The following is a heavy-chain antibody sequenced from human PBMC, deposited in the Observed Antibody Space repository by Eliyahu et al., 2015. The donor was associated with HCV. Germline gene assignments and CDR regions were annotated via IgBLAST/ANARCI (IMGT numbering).Heavy chain of an antibody. CDR1: GYSFNTYG. D-gene: IGHD6-13*01. J-gene: IGHJ4*01. CDR2: ISVHTGNR. CDR3: ARDYQQLRLEH. Sequence: QVHLVQSGAEVKEPGASVRVSCKASGYSFNTYGISWVRXAPGQGLEWMGWISVHTGNRNFAQKFLDRVTLTADISTNTAYLELGSLTSDDTAVYYCARDYQQLRLEHWGQGTLVTVSS. V-gene: IGHV1-18*01.